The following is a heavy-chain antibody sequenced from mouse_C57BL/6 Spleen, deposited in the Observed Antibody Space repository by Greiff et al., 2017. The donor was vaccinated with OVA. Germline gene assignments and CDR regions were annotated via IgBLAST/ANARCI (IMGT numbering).Heavy chain of an antibody. V-gene: IGHV1-62-2*01. CDR2: FYPGSGSI. D-gene: IGHD2-4*01. CDR3: ARHEKKIYYDYGGGGFAY. CDR1: GYTFTEYT. Sequence: QVQLQQSGAELVKPGASVKLSCKASGYTFTEYTIHWVKQRSGQGLEWIGWFYPGSGSIKYNEKFKDKATLTADKSSSTVYMELSRLTSEDSAVYFGARHEKKIYYDYGGGGFAYWGQGTLVTVSA. J-gene: IGHJ3*01.